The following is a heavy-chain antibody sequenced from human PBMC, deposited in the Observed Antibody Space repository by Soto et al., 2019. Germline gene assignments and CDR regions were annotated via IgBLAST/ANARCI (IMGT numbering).Heavy chain of an antibody. CDR3: ARWAFASSGWYFGAFDL. J-gene: IGHJ3*01. CDR2: ISTSDGNT. V-gene: IGHV1-18*04. CDR1: GYVLYNYG. Sequence: QVQLVQSAAAVKKPGASVQVSCKASGYVLYNYGISWVRQAPGHGPEWLGWISTSDGNTNYAQNLQGRVTLTTDTSTTTAYMELRTLRSDDTAIYYCARWAFASSGWYFGAFDLCGQGTLVTVSS. D-gene: IGHD6-19*01.